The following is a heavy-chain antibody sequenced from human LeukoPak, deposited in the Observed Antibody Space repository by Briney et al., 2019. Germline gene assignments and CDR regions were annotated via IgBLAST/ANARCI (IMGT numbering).Heavy chain of an antibody. CDR3: ARGRITGTIRDAFDI. V-gene: IGHV4-30-2*01. CDR1: GGSISSGGYS. CDR2: IYHSGST. Sequence: SETLSLTCAVSGGSISSGGYSWSWIRQPPGKGLEGIGYIYHSGSTYYNPSLKSRVTISVDRSKNQFSLKLSSVTAADTAVYYCARGRITGTIRDAFDIWGQGTMVTVSS. J-gene: IGHJ3*02. D-gene: IGHD1-20*01.